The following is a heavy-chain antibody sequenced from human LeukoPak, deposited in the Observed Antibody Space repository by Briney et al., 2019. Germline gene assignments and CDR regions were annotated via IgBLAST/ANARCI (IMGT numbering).Heavy chain of an antibody. D-gene: IGHD5-12*01. V-gene: IGHV3-15*01. CDR3: TITVATSIDY. Sequence: PGGSLRLSCAASGFTFSNAWMSWVRQAPGKGLEWVGRIKRKTDGGTTDYAAPVKGRFTISRGDSKNTLYLQMNSLNIEDTAVYYCTITVATSIDYWGQGTLVTVSS. CDR2: IKRKTDGGTT. J-gene: IGHJ4*02. CDR1: GFTFSNAW.